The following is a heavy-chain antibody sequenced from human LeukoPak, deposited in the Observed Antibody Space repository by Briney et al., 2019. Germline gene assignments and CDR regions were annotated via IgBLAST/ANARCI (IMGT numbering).Heavy chain of an antibody. CDR3: ARDTRYCSGGSCYSPNSRFDY. J-gene: IGHJ4*02. D-gene: IGHD2-15*01. CDR1: GFTFSDYY. V-gene: IGHV3-11*04. CDR2: ISSSGSTI. Sequence: PGGSLRLSCAASGFTFSDYYMSWIRQAPGKGLEWVSYISSSGSTIYYADSVKGRFTISRDNAKNSLYLQMNSLRAEDTAVYYCARDTRYCSGGSCYSPNSRFDYWGQGTLVTVSS.